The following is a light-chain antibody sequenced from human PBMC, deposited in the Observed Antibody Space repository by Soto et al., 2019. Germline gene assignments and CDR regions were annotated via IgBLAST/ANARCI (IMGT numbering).Light chain of an antibody. V-gene: IGLV2-23*01. Sequence: QSALTQPASVSGSPGQSITISCTGTSSDVGSYNLVSWYQQHPGKAPKLMIYEGSKRPSGVSNRFSGSKSGNTASLTISGLQAEDEADYYCWSYAGGSTYVVFGGGTKLTV. CDR3: WSYAGGSTYVV. CDR1: SSDVGSYNL. J-gene: IGLJ2*01. CDR2: EGS.